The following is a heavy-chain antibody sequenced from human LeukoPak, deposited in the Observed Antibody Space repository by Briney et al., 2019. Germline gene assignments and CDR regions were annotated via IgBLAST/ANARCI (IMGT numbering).Heavy chain of an antibody. J-gene: IGHJ4*02. Sequence: ASVKVSCKASGYTFTSYDIIWVRQATGQGLEWMGWISAYNGNTNYAQKLQGRVTMTTDTSTSTAYMELRSLRSDDTAVYYCARDRSPWWVVAGTAGSDFDYWGQGTLVTVSS. V-gene: IGHV1-18*01. D-gene: IGHD6-19*01. CDR3: ARDRSPWWVVAGTAGSDFDY. CDR1: GYTFTSYD. CDR2: ISAYNGNT.